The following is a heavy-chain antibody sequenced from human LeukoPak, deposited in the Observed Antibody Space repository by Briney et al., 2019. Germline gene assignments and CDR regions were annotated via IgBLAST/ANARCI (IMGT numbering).Heavy chain of an antibody. V-gene: IGHV4-4*07. Sequence: KSSETLSLTCTVSGGSISSYYWNWIRQPAGTGLEWIGRIYTSGSTNHNPSLKSRVTMSVDMSKNQFSLRLSSVTAADTAVYYCAREVRCSTTRCYSLFDYWGQGTLVTVSS. J-gene: IGHJ4*02. CDR2: IYTSGST. CDR3: AREVRCSTTRCYSLFDY. D-gene: IGHD2-2*02. CDR1: GGSISSYY.